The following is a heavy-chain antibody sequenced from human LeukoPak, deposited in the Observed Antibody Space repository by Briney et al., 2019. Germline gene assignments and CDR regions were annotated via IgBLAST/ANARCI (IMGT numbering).Heavy chain of an antibody. CDR3: ARAKRVNSEAYNWNPSGAFDI. V-gene: IGHV1-18*01. CDR2: ISAYNGNT. CDR1: GYTFTSYG. J-gene: IGHJ3*02. D-gene: IGHD1-20*01. Sequence: ASVKVSCKASGYTFTSYGISWVRQAPGQGLEWMGWISAYNGNTNYAQKLQGRVTMTTDTSTSTAYMELRSLRSDDTAVYYCARAKRVNSEAYNWNPSGAFDIWGQGTMVTVSS.